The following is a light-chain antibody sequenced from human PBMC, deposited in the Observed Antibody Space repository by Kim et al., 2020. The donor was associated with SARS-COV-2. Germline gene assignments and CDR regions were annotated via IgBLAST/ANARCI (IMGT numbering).Light chain of an antibody. V-gene: IGLV1-44*01. CDR3: AALDDSLNGWV. J-gene: IGLJ3*02. CDR1: NSNIGSNI. CDR2: SNN. Sequence: QSVLAQPPSASGTPGQRVTISCSGSNSNIGSNIVNWYQQLPGTAPKLLIYSNNQQASGVPDRFSGSKSGTSASLAISGLQSEDEADYYCAALDDSLNGWVFGGGTKLTVL.